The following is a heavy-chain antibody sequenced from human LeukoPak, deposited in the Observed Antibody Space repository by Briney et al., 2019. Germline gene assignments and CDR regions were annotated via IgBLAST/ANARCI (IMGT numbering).Heavy chain of an antibody. CDR3: ARGLRGVGASF. V-gene: IGHV4-34*01. Sequence: SETLSLTCAVYGGSFSGYYWSWIRQPPGKGLEWIGEINHSGSTNYNPSLKSRVTISVDTSKNQFSLKLSSVTAADTAMYYCARGLRGVGASFWGQGTLVTDSS. CDR1: GGSFSGYY. J-gene: IGHJ4*02. CDR2: INHSGST. D-gene: IGHD1-26*01.